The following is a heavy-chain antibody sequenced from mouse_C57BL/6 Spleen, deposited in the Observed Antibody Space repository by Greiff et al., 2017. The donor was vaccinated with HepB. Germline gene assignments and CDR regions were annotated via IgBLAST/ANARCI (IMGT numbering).Heavy chain of an antibody. D-gene: IGHD1-1*01. V-gene: IGHV5-17*01. CDR2: ISSGSSTI. CDR1: GFTFSDYG. CDR3: ARKRWVVDFDV. Sequence: VQLKESGGGLVKPGGSLKLSCAASGFTFSDYGMHWVRQAPEKGLEWVAYISSGSSTIYYADTVKGRFTISRDNAKNTLFLQMTSLRSEDTAMYYCARKRWVVDFDVWGTGTTVTVSS. J-gene: IGHJ1*03.